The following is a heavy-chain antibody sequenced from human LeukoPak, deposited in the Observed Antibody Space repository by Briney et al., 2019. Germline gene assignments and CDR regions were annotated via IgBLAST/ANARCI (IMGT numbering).Heavy chain of an antibody. J-gene: IGHJ4*02. CDR2: IRPDGSDK. CDR1: GFTFSSNW. D-gene: IGHD1-7*01. CDR3: AKLLGTETTYDY. Sequence: PGGSLRLSCVASGFTFSSNWMSWVRQAAGKGLEGVASIRPDGSDKFYMDSVKGRFTISRDNAKNLLYLKMNGLRAEDTALYYGAKLLGTETTYDYWGQGTLVTVSS. V-gene: IGHV3-7*01.